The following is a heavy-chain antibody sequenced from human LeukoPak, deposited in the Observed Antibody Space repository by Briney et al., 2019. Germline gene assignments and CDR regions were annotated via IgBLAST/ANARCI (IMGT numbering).Heavy chain of an antibody. J-gene: IGHJ4*02. V-gene: IGHV3-23*01. CDR3: AKDVYGDYGGLDY. CDR1: GFPFSTYA. Sequence: GGSPRLSCAASGFPFSTYAMSWVRQAPGKGLEWVSSIRGSDGSTYYADSVKGRFAISRDNSKNTLYLQMNSLRAEDTAVYYCAKDVYGDYGGLDYWGQGTLVTVSS. D-gene: IGHD4-17*01. CDR2: IRGSDGST.